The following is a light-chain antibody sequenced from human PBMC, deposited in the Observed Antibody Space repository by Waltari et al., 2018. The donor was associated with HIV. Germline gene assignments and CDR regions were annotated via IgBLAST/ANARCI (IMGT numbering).Light chain of an antibody. Sequence: QSALTQPASVSGSPGQSITISCTGTSRDGGGYNYVPWYQQHPGTAPKLIIYDVNNRPSWVSKRFSGSKSGNTASLTISGLQAEDEADYYCSSYTSSSTWVFGGGTKLTVL. J-gene: IGLJ3*02. V-gene: IGLV2-14*03. CDR1: SRDGGGYNY. CDR2: DVN. CDR3: SSYTSSSTWV.